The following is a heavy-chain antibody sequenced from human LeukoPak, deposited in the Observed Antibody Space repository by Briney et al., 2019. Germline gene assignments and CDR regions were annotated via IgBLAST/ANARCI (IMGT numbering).Heavy chain of an antibody. CDR3: ARGAVDTAKVPLMDYYYYYGMDV. V-gene: IGHV4-59*01. CDR1: GGSISSYY. Sequence: PSETLSLTCTVSGGSISSYYWSWIRQPPGKGLEWIGYIYYSGSTNYNPSLKSRVTISVDTSKNQFSLKLSSVTAADTAVYYCARGAVDTAKVPLMDYYYYYGMDVWGQGTTVTVSS. D-gene: IGHD5-18*01. J-gene: IGHJ6*02. CDR2: IYYSGST.